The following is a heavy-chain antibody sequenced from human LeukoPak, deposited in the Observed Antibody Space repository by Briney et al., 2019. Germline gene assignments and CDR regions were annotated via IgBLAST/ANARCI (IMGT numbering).Heavy chain of an antibody. CDR2: IYYSGST. V-gene: IGHV4-59*08. CDR1: GGSISSYY. CDR3: AGHYGSGFDY. Sequence: SSETLSLTCTVSGGSISSYYWSWFRQPPGKGLEWIGYIYYSGSTNCNPSLKSRVTVSVDTSKNQFSLKLSSVTAADTAVYYCAGHYGSGFDYRGQGTLVTVSS. D-gene: IGHD6-19*01. J-gene: IGHJ4*02.